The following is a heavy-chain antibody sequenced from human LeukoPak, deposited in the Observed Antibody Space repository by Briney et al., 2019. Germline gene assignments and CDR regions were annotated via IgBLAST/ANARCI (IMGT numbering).Heavy chain of an antibody. V-gene: IGHV1-69*04. CDR3: ASTAVAGTDTFDY. CDR2: IIPILGIA. Sequence: GASVKVSCKASGGTFSSYAISWVRQAPGQGLEWMGRIIPILGIANYAQKFQGRVTITADKSTSTAYMELSSLRSEDTAVYYCASTAVAGTDTFDYWGQGTLVTVSS. CDR1: GGTFSSYA. D-gene: IGHD6-19*01. J-gene: IGHJ4*02.